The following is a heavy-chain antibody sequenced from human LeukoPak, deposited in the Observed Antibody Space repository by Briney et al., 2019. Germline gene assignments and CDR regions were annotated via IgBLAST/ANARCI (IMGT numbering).Heavy chain of an antibody. J-gene: IGHJ4*02. CDR3: ASIRGTFGY. Sequence: GGSLRLSCAASGFTFTNAWMRWVRQAPGKGLEWVGRIKSKTDGGTTDYAAPVKGRFTISRDDSKNSLYLQMSSLKTDDTAMYYCASIRGTFGYWGQGTLVTVSS. CDR1: GFTFTNAW. V-gene: IGHV3-15*01. CDR2: IKSKTDGGTT. D-gene: IGHD1-26*01.